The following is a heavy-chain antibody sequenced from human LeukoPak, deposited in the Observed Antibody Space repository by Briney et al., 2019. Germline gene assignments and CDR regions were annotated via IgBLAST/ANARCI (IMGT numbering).Heavy chain of an antibody. J-gene: IGHJ4*02. CDR2: INPSSGVT. CDR3: ARSKQLVRFLDY. V-gene: IGHV1-2*02. D-gene: IGHD6-6*01. Sequence: ASVKVSCKASGYTFTGYYVHWVRQAPGQGLEWMAWINPSSGVTKYAQKFQGRVTMTSDTSINTAYMELTRLRSDDMAVYYCARSKQLVRFLDYWGQGSLVTVSS. CDR1: GYTFTGYY.